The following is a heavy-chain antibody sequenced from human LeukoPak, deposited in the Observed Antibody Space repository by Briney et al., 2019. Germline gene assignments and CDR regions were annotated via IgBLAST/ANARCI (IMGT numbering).Heavy chain of an antibody. V-gene: IGHV4-59*01. D-gene: IGHD3-3*01. J-gene: IGHJ4*02. CDR2: IYSTGTT. Sequence: SETLSLTCTASGGSISGYYWSWVRQPPGKGLEWIGYIYSTGTTNYNPSLKSRVTISIDTSKNQFSLKLTSVTAADTAVYYCARGVPEYYDFWSGYFLFLELGGRGTLVTVSS. CDR3: ARGVPEYYDFWSGYFLFLEL. CDR1: GGSISGYY.